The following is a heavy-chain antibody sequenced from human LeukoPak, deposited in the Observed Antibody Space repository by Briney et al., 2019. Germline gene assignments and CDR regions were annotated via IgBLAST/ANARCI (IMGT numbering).Heavy chain of an antibody. CDR2: LYSGGGT. CDR1: GFSFCSKY. J-gene: IGHJ2*01. V-gene: IGHV3-53*01. CDR3: ARVGDHYHWYLDV. Sequence: PGGSLRLSCEGSGFSFCSKYMNWVRQAPGKGLEGVSILYSGGGTYYSDSVKGGLTVSRDSSKNTLYLHMNSLRVEDTAVYYCARVGDHYHWYLDVWGRGTLVTVSS. D-gene: IGHD3-10*01.